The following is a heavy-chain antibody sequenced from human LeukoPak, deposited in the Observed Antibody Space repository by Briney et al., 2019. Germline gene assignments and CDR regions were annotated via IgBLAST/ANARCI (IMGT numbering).Heavy chain of an antibody. CDR3: AKSQGLRFLEWLLWDYFDY. V-gene: IGHV3-23*01. CDR2: LRGSGGST. J-gene: IGHJ4*02. D-gene: IGHD3-3*01. Sequence: GGSLRLSGAASGFTFSSYAMSWVRQAPGKGLEWVSALRGSGGSTYYADSVKGRFTISRDNSKNTLYLQMNSLRAEDTAVYYCAKSQGLRFLEWLLWDYFDYWGQGTLVTVSS. CDR1: GFTFSSYA.